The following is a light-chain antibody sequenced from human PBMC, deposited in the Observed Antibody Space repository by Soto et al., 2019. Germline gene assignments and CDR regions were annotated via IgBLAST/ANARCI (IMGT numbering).Light chain of an antibody. Sequence: DIQMTQSPSTLSASVGDRVTITCRASQSISTWLAWYQQKPGKALNLLIYDASSLQSGVPSRFSGSGSGTDFILTISSLQPEDFATYYCQQGNSFPRTFGQGTKVEIK. CDR2: DAS. J-gene: IGKJ1*01. CDR3: QQGNSFPRT. CDR1: QSISTW. V-gene: IGKV1-12*01.